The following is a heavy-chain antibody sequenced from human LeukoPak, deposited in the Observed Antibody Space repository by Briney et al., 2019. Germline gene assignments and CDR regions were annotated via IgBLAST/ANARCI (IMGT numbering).Heavy chain of an antibody. J-gene: IGHJ6*03. CDR3: AIHYGSGSGPYYNSYMDA. V-gene: IGHV1-8*03. CDR1: GYTFTSYD. D-gene: IGHD3-10*01. Sequence: ASVKVSCKASGYTFTSYDMNWVRQATGQGLEWMGWMNPNSGNTGYAQKFQGRVTITRNTSISTAYMELSSLRSEDTAVYYCAIHYGSGSGPYYNSYMDASGKGNTVTVSS. CDR2: MNPNSGNT.